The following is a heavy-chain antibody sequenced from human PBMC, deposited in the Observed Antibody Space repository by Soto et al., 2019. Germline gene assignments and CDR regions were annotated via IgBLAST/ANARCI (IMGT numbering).Heavy chain of an antibody. CDR1: GDSFSGYS. Sequence: QVQLQQWGAGLLKPSETLSLTCAVYGDSFSGYSWSWIRQSPGKGLELIVDIHHSGRNNFNPSLQSRVTMSVDTSKNQFSLSLSSVTAADPAMYYCARGATRIQLWPFDFWGQGTLVTFSS. CDR2: IHHSGRN. D-gene: IGHD2-21*01. J-gene: IGHJ4*02. V-gene: IGHV4-34*01. CDR3: ARGATRIQLWPFDF.